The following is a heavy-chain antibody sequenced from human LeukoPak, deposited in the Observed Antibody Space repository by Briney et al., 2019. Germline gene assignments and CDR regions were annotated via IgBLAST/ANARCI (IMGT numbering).Heavy chain of an antibody. Sequence: VGSLRLSCAASGFTFSSYGMHWVREAPGKGLEWVAVIWYDGSNKYYADSVKGRFTISRDNSKNTLYLQMNSLRAEDTAVYYCAKDGGDYASIDYWGQGTLVTVSS. J-gene: IGHJ4*02. V-gene: IGHV3-33*06. D-gene: IGHD4-17*01. CDR3: AKDGGDYASIDY. CDR1: GFTFSSYG. CDR2: IWYDGSNK.